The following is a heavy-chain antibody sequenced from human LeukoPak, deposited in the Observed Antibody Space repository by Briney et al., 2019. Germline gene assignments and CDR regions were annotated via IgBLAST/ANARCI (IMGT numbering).Heavy chain of an antibody. V-gene: IGHV1-46*01. CDR3: ARETGRLGYCSGGSCYAFDY. CDR2: INPSGGST. J-gene: IGHJ4*02. CDR1: GYTFTSYY. D-gene: IGHD2-15*01. Sequence: GASVKVSCKASGYTFTSYYMHWVRQAPGQGLEWMGIINPSGGSTSYAQKFQGRVTMTRDTSTSTAYMELSSLRSEDTAVYYCARETGRLGYCSGGSCYAFDYWGQGTLVTVSS.